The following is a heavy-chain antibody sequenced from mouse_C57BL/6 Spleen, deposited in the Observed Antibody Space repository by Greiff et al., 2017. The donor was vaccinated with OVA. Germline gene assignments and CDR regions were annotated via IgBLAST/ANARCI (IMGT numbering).Heavy chain of an antibody. Sequence: VQLQESGAELVRPGASVKLSCKASGYTFTSYGISWVKQRPGQGLEWIGEIYPRSGNTYYNEKFKGKATLTADKSSSTAYMELRSLTSEDSAVYFCARPGGAYWGQGTLVTVSA. CDR1: GYTFTSYG. V-gene: IGHV1-81*01. CDR2: IYPRSGNT. J-gene: IGHJ3*01. CDR3: ARPGGAY.